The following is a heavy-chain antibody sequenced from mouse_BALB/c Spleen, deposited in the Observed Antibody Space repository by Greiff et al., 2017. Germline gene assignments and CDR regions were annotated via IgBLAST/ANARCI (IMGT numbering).Heavy chain of an antibody. CDR2: ISSGSSTI. CDR3: ARNRFPYAMDY. Sequence: EVKLMESGGGLVQPGGSRKLSCAASGFTFSSFGMHWVRQAPEKGLEWVAYISSGSSTIYYADTVKGRFTISRDNPKNTLFLQMTSLRSEDTAMYYCARNRFPYAMDYWGQGTSVTVSS. V-gene: IGHV5-17*02. CDR1: GFTFSSFG. J-gene: IGHJ4*01.